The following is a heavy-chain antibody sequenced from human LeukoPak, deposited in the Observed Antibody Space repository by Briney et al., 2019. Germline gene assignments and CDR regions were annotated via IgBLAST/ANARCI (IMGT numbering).Heavy chain of an antibody. CDR3: ARDEYSSSQDFQH. CDR2: ISAYNGNT. V-gene: IGHV1-18*04. J-gene: IGHJ1*01. Sequence: ASVKVSCKASGYTFTGYYMHWVRQAPGQGLEWMGWISAYNGNTNYAQKLQGRVTMTTDTSTSTAYMELRSLRSDDTAVYYCARDEYSSSQDFQHWGQGTLVTVSS. D-gene: IGHD6-6*01. CDR1: GYTFTGYY.